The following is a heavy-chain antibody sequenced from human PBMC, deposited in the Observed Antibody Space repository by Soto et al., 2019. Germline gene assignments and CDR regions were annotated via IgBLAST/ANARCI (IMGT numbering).Heavy chain of an antibody. CDR3: ARDHNWGFDY. J-gene: IGHJ4*02. D-gene: IGHD7-27*01. CDR2: IRTSSSSI. Sequence: EVQLVESGGGLVQPGGSLRLSCAASGFTFSSYSMNWVRQAPGKGLEWVSYIRTSSSSIFYADSVKGRFTISKADAKNSLYLQMNSLRDEDTAVYYCARDHNWGFDYWGQGTLVTVSS. CDR1: GFTFSSYS. V-gene: IGHV3-48*02.